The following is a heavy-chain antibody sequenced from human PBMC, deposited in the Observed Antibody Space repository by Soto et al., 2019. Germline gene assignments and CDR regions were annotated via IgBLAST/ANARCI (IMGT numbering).Heavy chain of an antibody. V-gene: IGHV3-30*18. D-gene: IGHD1-20*01. CDR2: ISYDGSNK. Sequence: PLRLSCAASGFTFSSYGMHWVRQAPGKGLEWVAVISYDGSNKYYADSVKGRFTISRDNSKNTLYLQMNSLRAEDTAVYYCAKDPSRGITGQNPHFDYWGQGTLVTVSS. CDR1: GFTFSSYG. J-gene: IGHJ4*02. CDR3: AKDPSRGITGQNPHFDY.